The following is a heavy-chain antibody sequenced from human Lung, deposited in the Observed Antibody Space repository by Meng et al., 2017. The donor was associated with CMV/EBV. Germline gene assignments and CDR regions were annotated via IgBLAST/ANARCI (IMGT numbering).Heavy chain of an antibody. V-gene: IGHV3-23*01. Sequence: GEXXKISCAASGFTFSSYAMSWVRQAPGKGLEWVSAISGSGGSTYYADSVKGRFTISRDNSKNTLYLQMNSLRAEDTAVYYCAGMTSDYWGQGKLVNGAS. CDR1: GFTFSSYA. CDR3: AGMTSDY. J-gene: IGHJ4*02. CDR2: ISGSGGST. D-gene: IGHD1-14*01.